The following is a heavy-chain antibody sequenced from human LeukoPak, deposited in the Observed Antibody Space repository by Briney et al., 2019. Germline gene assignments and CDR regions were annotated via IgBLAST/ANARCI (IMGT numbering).Heavy chain of an antibody. CDR1: GFTFNTFN. D-gene: IGHD3-3*01. J-gene: IGHJ4*02. CDR2: ITSGGDCI. V-gene: IGHV3-21*01. Sequence: GGPLRLSCAASGFTFNTFNMNWVRQAPGKGLEWVSSITSGGDCIYYADSVKGRFTTSRDNAKNSLSLQLNSLRVEDTAVYYCAPGHYDFFASSYKWTPDYWGQGTLVTVSS. CDR3: APGHYDFFASSYKWTPDY.